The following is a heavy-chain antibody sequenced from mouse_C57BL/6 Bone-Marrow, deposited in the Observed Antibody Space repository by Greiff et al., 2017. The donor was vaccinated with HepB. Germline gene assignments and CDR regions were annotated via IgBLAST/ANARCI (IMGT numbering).Heavy chain of an antibody. V-gene: IGHV1-81*01. CDR1: GYTFTSYG. CDR2: IYPRSGNT. Sequence: QVHLQQSGAELARPGASVKLSCKASGYTFTSYGISWVKQRTGQGLEWIGEIYPRSGNTYYNEKFKGKATLTADKSSSTAYMELRSLTSEDSAVYFCARKAGFAYWGQGTLVTVSA. J-gene: IGHJ3*01. CDR3: ARKAGFAY.